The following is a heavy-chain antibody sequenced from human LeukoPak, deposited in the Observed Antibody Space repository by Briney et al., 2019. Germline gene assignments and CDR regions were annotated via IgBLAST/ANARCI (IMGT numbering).Heavy chain of an antibody. D-gene: IGHD1-7*01. V-gene: IGHV3-74*01. Sequence: GGSLRLSCAASGFTFSSYWMHWVRQAPGKGLVWVSRINSDGSSTSYADSVKGRFTISRDNAKNTLYLQMNSLRAEDTAVYYCASGITGTIGSDYWGQGTLVTVPS. CDR3: ASGITGTIGSDY. J-gene: IGHJ4*02. CDR2: INSDGSST. CDR1: GFTFSSYW.